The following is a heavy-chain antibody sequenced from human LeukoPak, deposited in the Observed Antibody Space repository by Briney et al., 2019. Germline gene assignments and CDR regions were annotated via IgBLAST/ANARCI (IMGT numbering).Heavy chain of an antibody. CDR1: GFTFSDYY. J-gene: IGHJ4*02. Sequence: PGGSLRLSCAASGFTFSDYYMSWIRQAPGKGLEWVSYISSSGSTIYYADSVKGRFTISRDNPKNSLYLKMNSLRAEDTAVYYCARDLADTAMVNPFDYWGQGTLVTVSS. V-gene: IGHV3-11*04. D-gene: IGHD5-18*01. CDR3: ARDLADTAMVNPFDY. CDR2: ISSSGSTI.